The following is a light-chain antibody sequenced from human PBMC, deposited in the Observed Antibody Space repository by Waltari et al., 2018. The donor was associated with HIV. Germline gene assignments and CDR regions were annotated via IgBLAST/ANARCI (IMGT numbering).Light chain of an antibody. J-gene: IGLJ2*01. Sequence: SYELTQPPSVSVSPGQTASITCSGDTLGGEYACWYQQKPGQSPVLVIYQDSKRPSGIPERFSGSNSGNTATLTISGTQAMDEADYYCQAWDSSTVVFGGGTKLTVL. CDR2: QDS. CDR1: TLGGEY. V-gene: IGLV3-1*01. CDR3: QAWDSSTVV.